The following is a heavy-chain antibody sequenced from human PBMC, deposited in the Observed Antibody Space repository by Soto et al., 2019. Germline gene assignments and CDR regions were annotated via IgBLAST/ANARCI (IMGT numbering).Heavy chain of an antibody. Sequence: EVQLVESGGGLVQPGGSLKLSCAASGFTFSGSGMHWVRQASGKGLEWVGRIRNKANNYATAYEESVKGRFTISRDDSKNTAYLQMSSLRIEDTAVYYCTRQQYRYGYYHFDYWGQGTLVTVSS. V-gene: IGHV3-73*02. D-gene: IGHD5-18*01. J-gene: IGHJ4*02. CDR1: GFTFSGSG. CDR2: IRNKANNYAT. CDR3: TRQQYRYGYYHFDY.